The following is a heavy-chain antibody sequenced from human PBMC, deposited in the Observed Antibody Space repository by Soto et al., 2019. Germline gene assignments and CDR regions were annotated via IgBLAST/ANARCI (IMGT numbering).Heavy chain of an antibody. CDR1: GGSISSTNW. CDR2: IYYSGDT. CDR3: ATGPSGSPGFDG. V-gene: IGHV4-4*02. J-gene: IGHJ4*02. Sequence: PSETLSLTCEVSGGSISSTNWWTWVRQPPGKGLEWIGDIYYSGDTNYSPSLQSRVTILLDKSKGQLSLKLTSVTAADTAIYYCATGPSGSPGFDGRGQGILVTVSS. D-gene: IGHD1-26*01.